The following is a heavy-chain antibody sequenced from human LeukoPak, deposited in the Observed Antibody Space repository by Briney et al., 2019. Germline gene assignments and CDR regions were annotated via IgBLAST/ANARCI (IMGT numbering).Heavy chain of an antibody. CDR1: GGSFSGYY. D-gene: IGHD2-2*02. CDR3: ARNYCSSTSCYKGSWFDP. J-gene: IGHJ5*02. Sequence: SETLSLTCAVYGGSFSGYYWSWIRQPPGKGLEWIGEINHSRSTNYNPSLKSRVTISVDTSKNQFSLKLSSVTAADTAVYYCARNYCSSTSCYKGSWFDPWGQGTLVTVSS. CDR2: INHSRST. V-gene: IGHV4-34*01.